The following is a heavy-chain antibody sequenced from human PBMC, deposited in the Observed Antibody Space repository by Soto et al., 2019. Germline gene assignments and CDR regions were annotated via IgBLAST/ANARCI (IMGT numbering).Heavy chain of an antibody. CDR1: GYTFTSYG. CDR3: ACYDILTGGPYGMDV. CDR2: ISAYNGNT. V-gene: IGHV1-18*04. J-gene: IGHJ6*02. Sequence: ASVNLSCKASGYTFTSYGISWVRQAPGQGLEWMGWISAYNGNTNYAQKLQGRVTMTTDTSTSTAYMELRSLRSDDTAVYYCACYDILTGGPYGMDVWGQGTTVTVSS. D-gene: IGHD3-9*01.